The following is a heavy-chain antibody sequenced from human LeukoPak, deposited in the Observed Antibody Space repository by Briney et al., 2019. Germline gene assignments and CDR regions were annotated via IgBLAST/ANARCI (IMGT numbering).Heavy chain of an antibody. CDR2: IDWDDDK. Sequence: STRTLVDSTRNLSMRSTSAGCSLRTSGMCSGSISQPTGNALASLGLIDWDDDKYYSRSLKTRLTISKDTSKNQVVLTMTHMDPVDTATYYCARTRLYGDFDYWGQGTLVTVSS. CDR1: GCSLRTSGMC. J-gene: IGHJ4*02. V-gene: IGHV2-70*01. CDR3: ARTRLYGDFDY. D-gene: IGHD4-17*01.